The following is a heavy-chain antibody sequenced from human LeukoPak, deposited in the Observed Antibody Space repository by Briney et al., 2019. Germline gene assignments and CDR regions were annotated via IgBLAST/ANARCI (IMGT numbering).Heavy chain of an antibody. D-gene: IGHD4-17*01. CDR3: ARYPPTRSIRTTSPFDY. V-gene: IGHV1-46*01. J-gene: IGHJ4*02. Sequence: ASVKVSCKASGYTFTGYYMHWVRQAPGQGLEWMGIINPSGGSTSYAQKFQGRVTITTDESTSTAYMELSSLRSEDTAVYYCARYPPTRSIRTTSPFDYWGQGTLVTVSS. CDR2: INPSGGST. CDR1: GYTFTGYY.